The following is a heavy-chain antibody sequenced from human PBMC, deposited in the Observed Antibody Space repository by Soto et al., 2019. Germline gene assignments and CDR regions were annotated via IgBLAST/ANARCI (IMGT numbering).Heavy chain of an antibody. J-gene: IGHJ5*02. D-gene: IGHD2-8*01. V-gene: IGHV4-30-2*01. CDR3: ARGDTNSYSSDWFDP. CDR2: IYDYGTT. Sequence: ASETLSLTCAVSGGSLSSCGYSWSWIRQPPGKGLEWIGFIYDYGTTFYNPALKSRVTISIDKSKNQFSLEMKSVTAADTAVYYCARGDTNSYSSDWFDPWGHGTLVTVS. CDR1: GGSLSSCGYS.